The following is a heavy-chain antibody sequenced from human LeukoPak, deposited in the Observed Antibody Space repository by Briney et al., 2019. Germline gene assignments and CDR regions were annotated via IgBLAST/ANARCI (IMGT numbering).Heavy chain of an antibody. CDR2: INPNSGGT. CDR1: GYTFTGYY. J-gene: IGHJ4*02. CDR3: ARVGSSGFFDY. Sequence: ASVKVSCKASGYTFTGYYMHWVRQAPGQGLDWMGRINPNSGGTNYAQKFQGRVTMTSDTSISTAYLELSRLRSDDTAVYYCARVGSSGFFDYWGQGTLVTVSS. V-gene: IGHV1-2*06. D-gene: IGHD3-22*01.